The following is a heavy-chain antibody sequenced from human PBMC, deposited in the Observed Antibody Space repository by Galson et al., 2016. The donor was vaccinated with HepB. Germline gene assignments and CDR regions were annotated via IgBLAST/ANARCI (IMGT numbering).Heavy chain of an antibody. J-gene: IGHJ3*01. CDR1: GFTVRTLY. CDR2: LHSGGST. D-gene: IGHD3-3*01. Sequence: SLRLSCAASGFTVRTLYMSWVRQAPGKGLEWVSVLHSGGSTYHADSVKGRFTVSRDDSKTTVYLQMNSLRVEDTAIYYCAREGFNAFDVWGQGPGGTISS. CDR3: AREGFNAFDV. V-gene: IGHV3-53*01.